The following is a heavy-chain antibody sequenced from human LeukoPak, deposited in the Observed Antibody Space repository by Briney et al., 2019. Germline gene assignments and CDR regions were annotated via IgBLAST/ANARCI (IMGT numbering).Heavy chain of an antibody. J-gene: IGHJ6*03. Sequence: GGSLRLSCAASGFTFNNYAMNWVRQAPGKGLEWVANIKQDGSEKYYVDSVKGRFTISRDNAKNSLYLQMNSLRAEDTAVYYCARVVRDSRPRYYYGSGAPYYYYYMDVWGKGTTVTVSS. V-gene: IGHV3-7*01. CDR2: IKQDGSEK. CDR1: GFTFNNYA. CDR3: ARVVRDSRPRYYYGSGAPYYYYYMDV. D-gene: IGHD3-10*01.